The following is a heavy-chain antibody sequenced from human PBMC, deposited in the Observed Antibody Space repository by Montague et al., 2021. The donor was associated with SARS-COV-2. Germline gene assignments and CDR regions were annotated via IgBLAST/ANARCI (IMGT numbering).Heavy chain of an antibody. CDR3: AVELNYFFDY. J-gene: IGHJ4*02. Sequence: SETLSLTCNVSGDSITNTRYFWGWIRQPPGKALEWIGSIYHNGKTYYNPSLQRRALLSIYTSKSQLSLRLSSATASDTAVYYCAVELNYFFDYWGQGFLVSVSS. CDR2: IYHNGKT. V-gene: IGHV4-39*01. CDR1: GDSITNTRYF. D-gene: IGHD1-7*01.